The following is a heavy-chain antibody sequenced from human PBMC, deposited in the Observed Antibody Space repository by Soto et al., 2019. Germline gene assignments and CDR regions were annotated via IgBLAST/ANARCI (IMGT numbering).Heavy chain of an antibody. V-gene: IGHV3-30-3*01. CDR2: ISYDGSDK. CDR1: GFTFSPYT. Sequence: GGSLRLSCAASGFTFSPYTMHWVRQTPGKGLEWMAVISYDGSDKNYADSVRCRFTISRDNSKNTLFLQMNSLRAEDTALYYCARGGGFCGADCYKGGIDYWGQGTLVTVSS. D-gene: IGHD2-21*02. CDR3: ARGGGFCGADCYKGGIDY. J-gene: IGHJ4*02.